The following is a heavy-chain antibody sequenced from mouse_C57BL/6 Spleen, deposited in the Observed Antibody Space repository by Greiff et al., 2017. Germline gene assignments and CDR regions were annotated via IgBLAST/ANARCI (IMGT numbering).Heavy chain of an antibody. D-gene: IGHD1-1*01. CDR1: GYTFTDYN. CDR3: ARDTTGFDY. Sequence: VQLKQSGPELVKPGASVMIPCKASGYTFTDYNMDWVKQSHGKSLEWIGDINPNNGGTIYNQKFKGKATLTVDKSSSTAYMELRSLTSEDTAVYYWARDTTGFDYWGQGTTLTVSS. CDR2: INPNNGGT. V-gene: IGHV1-18*01. J-gene: IGHJ2*01.